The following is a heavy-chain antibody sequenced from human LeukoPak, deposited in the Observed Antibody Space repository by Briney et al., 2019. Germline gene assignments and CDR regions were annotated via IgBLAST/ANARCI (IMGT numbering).Heavy chain of an antibody. V-gene: IGHV5-10-1*01. Sequence: GESLKISCKGSGYSFTSYWISWVRQLPGKGLEWVGRIDPSDSYTNYSPSFQGHVTISADKSISTAYLQWSSLKASDTAMYYCARQGWESTSGTTWDYYYGMDVWGKGTTVTVSS. D-gene: IGHD1-1*01. CDR3: ARQGWESTSGTTWDYYYGMDV. CDR1: GYSFTSYW. CDR2: IDPSDSYT. J-gene: IGHJ6*04.